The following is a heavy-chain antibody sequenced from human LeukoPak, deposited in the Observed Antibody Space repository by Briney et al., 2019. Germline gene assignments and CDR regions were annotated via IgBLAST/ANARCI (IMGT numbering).Heavy chain of an antibody. Sequence: PSETLSLTCTVSGGSISSYYWSWIRQPPGKGLEWIGYIYYSGSTYYNPSLKSRVTISVDTSKNQFSLKLSSVTAADTAVYYCARATYYYDSSGYYSRIVDYWGQGTLVTVSS. V-gene: IGHV4-30-4*08. J-gene: IGHJ4*02. CDR2: IYYSGST. D-gene: IGHD3-22*01. CDR1: GGSISSYY. CDR3: ARATYYYDSSGYYSRIVDY.